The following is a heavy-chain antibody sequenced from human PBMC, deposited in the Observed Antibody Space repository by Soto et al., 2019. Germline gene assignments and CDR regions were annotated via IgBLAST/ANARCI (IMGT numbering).Heavy chain of an antibody. J-gene: IGHJ6*02. D-gene: IGHD2-8*01. CDR2: IIPIFGTA. Sequence: SVKVSCKASAGTFSSYAISWVRQAPGQGLEWMGGIIPIFGTANYAQKFQGRVTITADESTSTAYMELSSLRSEDTAVYYCARGRGDAKVYYYGMDVWGQGTTVTVSS. CDR3: ARGRGDAKVYYYGMDV. V-gene: IGHV1-69*13. CDR1: AGTFSSYA.